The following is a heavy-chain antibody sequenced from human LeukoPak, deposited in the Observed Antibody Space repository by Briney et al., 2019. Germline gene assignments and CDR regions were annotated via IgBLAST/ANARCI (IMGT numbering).Heavy chain of an antibody. V-gene: IGHV6-1*01. CDR1: GLNVPRYSPA. CDR3: ARAKGRSPLFDY. D-gene: IGHD6-13*01. J-gene: IGHJ4*02. Sequence: SHTLPLPRAICGLNVPRYSPAWNWPRPSPSRGLEWRGRTYYRSKWYNDYAVSVKGRIAINPDTSKNQFSLQLNSVTPEDTAVYYCARAKGRSPLFDYWGQGTLVTVSS. CDR2: TYYRSKWYN.